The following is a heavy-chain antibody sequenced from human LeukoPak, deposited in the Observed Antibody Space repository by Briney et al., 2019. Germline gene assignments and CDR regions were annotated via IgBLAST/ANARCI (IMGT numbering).Heavy chain of an antibody. Sequence: GGSLRLSCAASGFTLSNHWMTWVRQVPGRGPEWVANVNRDGSETYYLDSVKGRFTISKDNAKNSLYLQMNNLRAEDTALYHCARNNGMDVWGQGTTVIVSS. V-gene: IGHV3-7*03. CDR2: VNRDGSET. J-gene: IGHJ6*02. CDR3: ARNNGMDV. CDR1: GFTLSNHW.